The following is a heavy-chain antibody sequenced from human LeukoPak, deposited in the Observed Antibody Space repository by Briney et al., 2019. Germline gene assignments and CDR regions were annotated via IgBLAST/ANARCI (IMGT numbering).Heavy chain of an antibody. V-gene: IGHV3-48*03. CDR2: ISSSGSTI. D-gene: IGHD3-10*01. CDR1: GFTFSSYE. Sequence: GGSLRLSCAASGFTFSSYEMNWVRQAPGKGLEWVSYISSSGSTIYYADSVKGRFTISRDNAKNSLYLQMNSLRAEDTAVYYCAREPSPSGSYGLDPWGQGTLVTVSS. CDR3: AREPSPSGSYGLDP. J-gene: IGHJ5*02.